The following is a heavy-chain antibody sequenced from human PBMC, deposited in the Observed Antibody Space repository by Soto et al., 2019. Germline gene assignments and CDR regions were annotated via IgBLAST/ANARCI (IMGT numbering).Heavy chain of an antibody. V-gene: IGHV3-9*01. CDR2: ISCNSGSI. D-gene: IGHD6-6*01. Sequence: EVQLVESGGGLVQPGRSLRLSCAASGFIFNDYAMHWVRQAPGKGLEWVSGISCNSGSIGYADSVKGRFTISRDNAKHSLYLTVKNLRADDTALYYCAKDPMWGADSTSYYFASWAREPWSPSPQ. J-gene: IGHJ4*02. CDR3: AKDPMWGADSTSYYFAS. CDR1: GFIFNDYA.